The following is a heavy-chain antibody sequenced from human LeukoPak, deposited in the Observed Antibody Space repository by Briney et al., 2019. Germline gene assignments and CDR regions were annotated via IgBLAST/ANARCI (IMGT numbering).Heavy chain of an antibody. Sequence: GGSLRLSCAASGFVFSSYAMSWVRQTPARGLEWVSSLRGDGETFYADSVKGRFTLSRDDSRNTVYLQLNNLRVEDTAIYYCAKASWASDADAVWWGQGTLVTVSS. D-gene: IGHD3-16*01. CDR1: GFVFSSYA. CDR3: AKASWASDADAVW. V-gene: IGHV3-23*01. CDR2: LRGDGET. J-gene: IGHJ4*02.